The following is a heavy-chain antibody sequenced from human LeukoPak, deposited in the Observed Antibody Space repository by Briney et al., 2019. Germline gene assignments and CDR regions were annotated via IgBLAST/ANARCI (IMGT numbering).Heavy chain of an antibody. CDR2: ISAYNGNT. J-gene: IGHJ4*02. Sequence: ASVKASCKASGYTFTSYGISWVRQAPGQGLEWMGWISAYNGNTNYAQKLQGRVTMTTDTSTSTAYMELRSLRSDDTAVYYCARDSRITMIVVVTPTGSYDYWGQGTLVTVSS. CDR3: ARDSRITMIVVVTPTGSYDY. D-gene: IGHD3-22*01. CDR1: GYTFTSYG. V-gene: IGHV1-18*01.